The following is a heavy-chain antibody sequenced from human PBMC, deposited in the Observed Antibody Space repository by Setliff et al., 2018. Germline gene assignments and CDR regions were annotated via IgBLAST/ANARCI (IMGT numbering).Heavy chain of an antibody. V-gene: IGHV3-7*03. CDR1: GFTFSNYA. D-gene: IGHD3-3*01. CDR3: AKDLITTTVPEWLLYTPTTYFDY. CDR2: IKQDGSEK. Sequence: GGSLRLSCEASGFTFSNYAMSWVRQAPGKGLEWVANIKQDGSEKYYVDSVKGRFTISRDNAKNSLYLQMNSLRAEDTAVYYCAKDLITTTVPEWLLYTPTTYFDYWGQGTLVTVSS. J-gene: IGHJ4*02.